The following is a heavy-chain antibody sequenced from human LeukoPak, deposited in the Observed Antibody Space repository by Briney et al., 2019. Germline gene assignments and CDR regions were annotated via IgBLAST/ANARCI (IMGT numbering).Heavy chain of an antibody. D-gene: IGHD3-10*01. J-gene: IGHJ6*03. Sequence: PSEPLSLTCTVSGGSISSSSYYWGWIRQPPGKGLEWIGSIYYSGSTYYNPSLKSRVTISVDTSKNQFSLKLSSVTAADTAVYYCAQITMVRGVYMDVWGKGTTVTVSS. CDR2: IYYSGST. V-gene: IGHV4-39*01. CDR3: AQITMVRGVYMDV. CDR1: GGSISSSSYY.